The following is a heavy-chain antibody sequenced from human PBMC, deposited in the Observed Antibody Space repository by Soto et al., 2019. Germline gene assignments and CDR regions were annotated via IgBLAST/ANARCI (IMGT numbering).Heavy chain of an antibody. J-gene: IGHJ3*01. V-gene: IGHV4-31*03. CDR2: MYYSGGT. CDR3: ASQMLWFELDAFDV. Sequence: QVQLQESGPGLVKPSQTLSLTCTVSYGSISTAGYYWSWIRQYPGKGLEWIGYMYYSGGTYYNPSLKSRATISVDTSKNQFSLNLTSVTAADTAVYYCASQMLWFELDAFDVWGQGTMVTVSS. CDR1: YGSISTAGYY. D-gene: IGHD3-10*01.